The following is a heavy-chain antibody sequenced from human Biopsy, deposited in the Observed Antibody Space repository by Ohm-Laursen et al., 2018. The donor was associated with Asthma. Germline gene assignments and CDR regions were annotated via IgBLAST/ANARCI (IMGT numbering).Heavy chain of an antibody. CDR3: ARKAGSCISRTCYSLDF. D-gene: IGHD2-2*01. V-gene: IGHV1-69*13. CDR1: GGTFNTYV. J-gene: IGHJ4*02. CDR2: INSVFGTT. Sequence: SVKVSCNSLGGTFNTYVIGWVRQAPGQGLEWMGGINSVFGTTTYPQKFQDRVTITADDSTSTVYMELSSLRSEDTAVYYCARKAGSCISRTCYSLDFWGQGTWSPSPQ.